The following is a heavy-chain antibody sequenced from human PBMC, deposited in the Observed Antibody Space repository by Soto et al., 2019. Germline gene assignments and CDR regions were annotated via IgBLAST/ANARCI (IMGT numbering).Heavy chain of an antibody. J-gene: IGHJ6*02. CDR1: GFTFSSYG. Sequence: TGGSLRLSCAAFGFTFSSYGMHWVRQAPGKGLEWVAVISYDGSNKYYADSVKGRFTISRDNSKNTLYLQMKSLRAEDTAVYYCAKDLYDSSGYYYVSRYYYYGMDVWGQGTTVTVSS. CDR2: ISYDGSNK. V-gene: IGHV3-30*18. D-gene: IGHD3-22*01. CDR3: AKDLYDSSGYYYVSRYYYYGMDV.